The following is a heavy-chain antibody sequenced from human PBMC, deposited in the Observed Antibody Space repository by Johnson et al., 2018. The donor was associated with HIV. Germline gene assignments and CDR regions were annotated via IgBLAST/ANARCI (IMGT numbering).Heavy chain of an antibody. CDR2: ISGSGSTI. Sequence: QVQLVESGGGVVQPGRSLRLSCAASGVTFSNYAMSWVRQAPGKGLEWVSAISGSGSTIYYADSVKGRFTISRDNAKNSLYLQMNSLRAEDTAVYYCVRGTITLIRGSIAFDLWGQGTMVTVSS. CDR1: GVTFSNYA. V-gene: IGHV3-11*04. CDR3: VRGTITLIRGSIAFDL. J-gene: IGHJ3*01. D-gene: IGHD3-10*01.